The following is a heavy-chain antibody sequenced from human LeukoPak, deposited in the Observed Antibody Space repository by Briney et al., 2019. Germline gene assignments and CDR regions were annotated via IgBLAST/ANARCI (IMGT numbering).Heavy chain of an antibody. CDR1: GDSISSGNY. CDR2: IFHTGST. J-gene: IGHJ4*02. V-gene: IGHV4-38-2*02. D-gene: IGHD3/OR15-3a*01. CDR3: ASHPMYHDFWTDGWY. Sequence: SETLSLTCTVSGDSISSGNYWGWIRQPPGKGLEWIGSIFHTGSTYFNLSLKSRVTISVDTSKNQFSLKLSSVTAADTAVYYCASHPMYHDFWTDGWYWGQGTLVTVSS.